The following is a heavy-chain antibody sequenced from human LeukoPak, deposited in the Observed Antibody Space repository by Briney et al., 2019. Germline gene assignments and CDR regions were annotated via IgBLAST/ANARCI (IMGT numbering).Heavy chain of an antibody. CDR2: IYHTGST. V-gene: IGHV4-4*02. Sequence: PGGSLRLSCAASGFTFSSYSMNWVRQPPGKGLEWIGEIYHTGSTNYNPSLKSRVTISVDNSKNQLSLKLTSVTAADTAVYYCARSGGSRYFHNRGQGTLVTVSS. CDR3: ARSGGSRYFHN. J-gene: IGHJ1*01. D-gene: IGHD2-15*01. CDR1: GFTFSSYSM.